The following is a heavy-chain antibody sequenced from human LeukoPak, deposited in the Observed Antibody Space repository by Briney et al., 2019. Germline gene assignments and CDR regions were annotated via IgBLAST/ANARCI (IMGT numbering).Heavy chain of an antibody. Sequence: GSLRLSCAASGFTFSSSAMSWVRQPPGKGLEWIGEIYHSGSTNYNPSLKSRVTISVDKSKNQFSLKLSSVTAADTAVYYCAREGLWFDGSYCFDYWGQGTLVTVSS. CDR1: GFTFSSSA. CDR2: IYHSGST. J-gene: IGHJ4*02. CDR3: AREGLWFDGSYCFDY. V-gene: IGHV4-4*02. D-gene: IGHD3-10*01.